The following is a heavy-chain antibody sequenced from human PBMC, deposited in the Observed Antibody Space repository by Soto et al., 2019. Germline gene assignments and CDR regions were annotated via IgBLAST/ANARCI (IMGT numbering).Heavy chain of an antibody. D-gene: IGHD5-18*01. Sequence: QAQLVQSGAEVKKPGSSVKVSCKASRDTFSTSGFSWVRQAPGQGLEWMGGIIPIFGTANYAQNFQGRVTITADESTGTVYMDLSSLRPEDTAVYYCARSGYSYGPNFDWGQGTLVTVSS. CDR2: IIPIFGTA. J-gene: IGHJ4*02. CDR1: RDTFSTSG. V-gene: IGHV1-69*01. CDR3: ARSGYSYGPNFD.